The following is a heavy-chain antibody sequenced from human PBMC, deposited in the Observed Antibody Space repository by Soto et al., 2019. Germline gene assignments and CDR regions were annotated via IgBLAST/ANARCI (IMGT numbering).Heavy chain of an antibody. CDR1: GDSINNYF. CDR2: ISYSGST. CDR3: ARARQRDTGRGLDV. V-gene: IGHV4-59*01. Sequence: PSETLSLTCTISGDSINNYFWNWIRQTPGKGLEWIGYISYSGSTSYNPSLQSRVTISSDTSKNHFSLKLSSVTAADTAAYYCARARQRDTGRGLDVWGQGTTVTVS. D-gene: IGHD5-18*01. J-gene: IGHJ6*02.